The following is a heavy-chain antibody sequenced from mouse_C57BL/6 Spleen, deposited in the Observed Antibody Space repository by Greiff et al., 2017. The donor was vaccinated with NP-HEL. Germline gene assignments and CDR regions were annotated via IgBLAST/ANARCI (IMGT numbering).Heavy chain of an antibody. CDR2: INPNNGGT. Sequence: VQLQQPGTELVKPGASVKLSCKASGYTFTSYWMHWVKQSHGKSLEWIGDINPNNGGTSYNQKFKGKATLTVDKSSSTAYMELRSLTSEDSAVYYCARWSITTGSYAMDYWGQGTSVTVSS. CDR3: ARWSITTGSYAMDY. V-gene: IGHV1-26*01. J-gene: IGHJ4*01. D-gene: IGHD1-1*01. CDR1: GYTFTSYW.